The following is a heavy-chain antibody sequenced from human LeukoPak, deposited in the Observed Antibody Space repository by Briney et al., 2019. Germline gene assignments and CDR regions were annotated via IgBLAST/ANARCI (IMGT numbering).Heavy chain of an antibody. V-gene: IGHV4-59*01. CDR2: IYYSGST. CDR3: ARDTRGTWTYFDS. Sequence: SETLSLTCTVSGGSISSYYWSWIRQPPGKGLEWIGYIYYSGSTNYNPSLKSRVTISIDTSKNQFSLKLSSVTAADAAVYYCARDTRGTWTYFDSWGQGTLVTVSS. J-gene: IGHJ4*02. CDR1: GGSISSYY. D-gene: IGHD3-10*01.